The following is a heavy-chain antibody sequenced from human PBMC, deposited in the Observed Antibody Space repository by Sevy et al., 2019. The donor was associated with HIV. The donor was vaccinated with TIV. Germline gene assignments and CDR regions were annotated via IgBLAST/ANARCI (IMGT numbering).Heavy chain of an antibody. J-gene: IGHJ4*02. V-gene: IGHV3-73*01. Sequence: RGSLRLSCAASGFTFSGSAMQWVRQASGKGLEWVGRIRSNGNSYATAYAASVKGRFTISRDDSKNTVYLQMNSLKTDDMAVYYCTRGGARDSSSWYDYFDYWGQGTLVRVSS. CDR3: TRGGARDSSSWYDYFDY. CDR1: GFTFSGSA. CDR2: IRSNGNSYAT. D-gene: IGHD6-13*01.